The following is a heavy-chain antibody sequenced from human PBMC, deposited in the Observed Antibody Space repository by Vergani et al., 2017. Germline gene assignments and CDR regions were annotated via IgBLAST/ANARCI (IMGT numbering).Heavy chain of an antibody. D-gene: IGHD2-15*01. CDR2: VLFDGSNE. V-gene: IGHV3-30*02. CDR1: GFTFNRYG. Sequence: QVQLVQPGGGVVQPGGSLRLSCVAPGFTFNRYGMQWVRQAPGKGLEWVAYVLFDGSNEYYADSVKGRFIVSRDNSNDALYLQMNSLRTDDTAVYYCARDLAYCHEGSCALWGQGSVVTVSS. J-gene: IGHJ4*02. CDR3: ARDLAYCHEGSCAL.